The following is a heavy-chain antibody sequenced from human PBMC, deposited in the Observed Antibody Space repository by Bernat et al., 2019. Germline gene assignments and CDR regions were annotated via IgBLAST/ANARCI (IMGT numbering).Heavy chain of an antibody. V-gene: IGHV4-34*01. CDR1: GGSFSGYY. D-gene: IGHD2-15*01. Sequence: QVQLQQWGAGLLKPSETLSLTCAVYGGSFSGYYWSWIRQPPGKGLEWIGEINHSGSTNYNPSLKSRVTISVDTSKNQFSLKLRSVTAADTAVYYCARGYDSSGGSSALDYWGQGTLVTVSS. CDR2: INHSGST. CDR3: ARGYDSSGGSSALDY. J-gene: IGHJ4*02.